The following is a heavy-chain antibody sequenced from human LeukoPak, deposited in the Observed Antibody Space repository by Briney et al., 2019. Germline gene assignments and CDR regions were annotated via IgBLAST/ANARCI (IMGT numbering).Heavy chain of an antibody. CDR3: AKDRAARNGMDV. CDR2: LYVSGTT. CDR1: GGSMSGFY. V-gene: IGHV4-4*07. J-gene: IGHJ6*02. Sequence: PSETLSLTCTVSGGSMSGFYWSWLRQPAGKGLGWIGRLYVSGTTTYNPSLKSRVTMSVEASKNQFSLNLTSATAADTAVYYCAKDRAARNGMDVWGQGTTVTVSS. D-gene: IGHD6-6*01.